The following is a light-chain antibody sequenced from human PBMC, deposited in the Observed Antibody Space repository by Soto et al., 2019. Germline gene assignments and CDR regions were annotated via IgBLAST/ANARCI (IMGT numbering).Light chain of an antibody. V-gene: IGKV3-11*01. CDR3: QQRRNWPLT. Sequence: EIVLTQSPDTLSLSPGEGATLSCRASQSVGNSFAGYQQKAGQAPRLLIYDASKRATGVPARFSGSGSGTDFTLTISSLEHEDFAVYSCQQRRNWPLTVGGGTNIEIK. CDR1: QSVGNS. J-gene: IGKJ4*01. CDR2: DAS.